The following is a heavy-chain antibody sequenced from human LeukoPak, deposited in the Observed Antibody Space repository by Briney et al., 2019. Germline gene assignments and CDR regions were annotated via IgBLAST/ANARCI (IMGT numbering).Heavy chain of an antibody. V-gene: IGHV4-59*01. CDR1: GGSISTYY. J-gene: IGHJ4*02. CDR2: IYDTGST. Sequence: SETLSLTCTVSGGSISTYYWSWIRQPPGKGLEYIGYIYDTGSTNYNPSLKSRVTISVDTSKNQFSLKLSSVTAADTAVYYCASLGYCRGGSCYYFDYWGQGTLVTVSS. D-gene: IGHD2-15*01. CDR3: ASLGYCRGGSCYYFDY.